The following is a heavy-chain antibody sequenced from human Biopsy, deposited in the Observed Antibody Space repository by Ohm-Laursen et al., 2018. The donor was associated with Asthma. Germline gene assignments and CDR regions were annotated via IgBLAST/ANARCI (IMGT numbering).Heavy chain of an antibody. V-gene: IGHV1-69*13. CDR2: IIPVFGTS. CDR1: GGTFSRYA. Sequence: VKISCKASGGTFSRYAISWVRQAPGQGLEWMGGIIPVFGTSNYAQKFQGRVTFTADGSTSSAYMELSSLRSEDTAVYYCARDPHNSYLASLRTKFNYYYYGMDVWGQGTTVTVSS. CDR3: ARDPHNSYLASLRTKFNYYYYGMDV. J-gene: IGHJ6*02. D-gene: IGHD1-7*01.